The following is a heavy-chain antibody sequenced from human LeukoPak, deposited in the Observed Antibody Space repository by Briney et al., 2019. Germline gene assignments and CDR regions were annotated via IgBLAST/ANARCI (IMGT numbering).Heavy chain of an antibody. CDR3: AILTGIAAAA. CDR2: INSDGSNT. V-gene: IGHV3-74*01. J-gene: IGHJ5*02. D-gene: IGHD6-13*01. Sequence: GRSLRLSCAASGFTFSSYWMHWVRQAPGKGLVWVSRINSDGSNTRSADSVKGRFTISRDNAKNTLYLQMNSLRAEDTAVYYCAILTGIAAAAWGQGTLVTVSS. CDR1: GFTFSSYW.